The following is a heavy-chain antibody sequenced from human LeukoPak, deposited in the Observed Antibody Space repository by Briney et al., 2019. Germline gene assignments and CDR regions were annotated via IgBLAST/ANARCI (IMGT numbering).Heavy chain of an antibody. Sequence: GGSLRLPCGPSGFTLSSYEMNWVRQAPGKGLEWVSYISSSGGTIYYADSVKGRFTISRDNAKNSLYLQMKSLRAEDTAIYYCARDLCSGGSCSDYWGQGTLVTVSS. D-gene: IGHD2-15*01. J-gene: IGHJ4*02. CDR3: ARDLCSGGSCSDY. CDR1: GFTLSSYE. V-gene: IGHV3-48*03. CDR2: ISSSGGTI.